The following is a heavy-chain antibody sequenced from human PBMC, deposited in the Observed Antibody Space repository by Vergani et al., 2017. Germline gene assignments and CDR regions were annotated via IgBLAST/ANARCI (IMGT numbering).Heavy chain of an antibody. Sequence: QVQLQESGPGLVKPSQTLSLTCTVSGSSISSGSYYWSWIRQPAGKGREWIGRIYTSGSTNYNPSLKSRVTISVDTAKNQFSLKLSSVPAADTAVYYCARGRGVGYSSGWYNSYFDYWGQGILVTVSS. J-gene: IGHJ4*02. CDR1: GSSISSGSYY. V-gene: IGHV4-61*02. CDR2: IYTSGST. CDR3: ARGRGVGYSSGWYNSYFDY. D-gene: IGHD6-19*01.